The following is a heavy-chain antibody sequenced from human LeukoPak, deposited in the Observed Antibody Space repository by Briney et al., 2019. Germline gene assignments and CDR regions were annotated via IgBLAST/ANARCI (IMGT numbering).Heavy chain of an antibody. V-gene: IGHV4-4*07. CDR3: ARGEDIVATTRYDY. J-gene: IGHJ4*02. CDR2: IYTSGST. Sequence: PSETLSLTCTVSGGSISSYYWSWIRQPAGKGLEWIGRIYTSGSTNYNPSLKSRVTMSLDTSKNQFSLKLSSVTAADTAVYYCARGEDIVATTRYDYWGQGTLVTVSS. D-gene: IGHD5-12*01. CDR1: GGSISSYY.